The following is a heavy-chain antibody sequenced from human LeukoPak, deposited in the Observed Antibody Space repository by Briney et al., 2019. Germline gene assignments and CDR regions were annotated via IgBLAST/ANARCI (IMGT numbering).Heavy chain of an antibody. J-gene: IGHJ6*02. Sequence: SETLSLTCTVAGGSLSSGSYYWSWIRQPAGKGLEWIGLIYTSGSTYYNPSLKSRVTISVDTSKNQFSLKLSSVTAADTAVYYCARDRKGAVADPLHYYGMDVWGQGTTVTVSS. CDR1: GGSLSSGSYY. CDR2: IYTSGST. CDR3: ARDRKGAVADPLHYYGMDV. V-gene: IGHV4-61*02. D-gene: IGHD6-19*01.